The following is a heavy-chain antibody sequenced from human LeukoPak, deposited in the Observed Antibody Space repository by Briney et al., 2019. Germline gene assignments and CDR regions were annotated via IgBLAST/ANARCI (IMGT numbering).Heavy chain of an antibody. V-gene: IGHV3-21*01. J-gene: IGHJ4*02. CDR2: ISSSSSYI. D-gene: IGHD2-2*01. Sequence: PGGSLRLSCAASGFTFSSYSMNWVRQAPGKGLEWVSSISSSSSYIYYADSVKGRFTISRDNAKNSLYLQMNSLRAEDTAVYYCARDVGVGPWDCSSTSCSLYFDYWGQGTLVTVSS. CDR1: GFTFSSYS. CDR3: ARDVGVGPWDCSSTSCSLYFDY.